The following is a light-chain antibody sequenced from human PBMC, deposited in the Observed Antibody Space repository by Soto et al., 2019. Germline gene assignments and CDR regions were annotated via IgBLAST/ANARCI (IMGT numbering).Light chain of an antibody. V-gene: IGKV3-20*01. CDR3: QQYGRSPGT. J-gene: IGKJ1*01. Sequence: EIVLTQSPGALSLSPGERATLSCRASQIVSSSYLAWYQQKPGQAPRLLIYGASSRATGIPDRISGSGSGKDFTLTISRLEPEDFAVYYCQQYGRSPGTFGQGTKVEIK. CDR1: QIVSSSY. CDR2: GAS.